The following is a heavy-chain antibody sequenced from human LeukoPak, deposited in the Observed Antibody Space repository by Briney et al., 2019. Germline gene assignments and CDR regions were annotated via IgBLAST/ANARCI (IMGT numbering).Heavy chain of an antibody. D-gene: IGHD6-13*01. J-gene: IGHJ6*02. Sequence: EPGGSLRLSCAASGFTFSSYWMSWVPQAPGKGLEWVAKKKQDGSEKYYVDSVKGRFTISRDNAKNSLYLQMNSLRAEDTAVYYCARESARIAAAGTDYYGMDVWGQGTTVTVSS. V-gene: IGHV3-7*05. CDR1: GFTFSSYW. CDR3: ARESARIAAAGTDYYGMDV. CDR2: KKQDGSEK.